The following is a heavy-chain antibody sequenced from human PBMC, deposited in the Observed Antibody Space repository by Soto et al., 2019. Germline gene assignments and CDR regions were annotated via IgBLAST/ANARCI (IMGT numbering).Heavy chain of an antibody. CDR3: AKPLWFGELLFAY. V-gene: IGHV3-23*01. CDR1: GFTFSSYA. J-gene: IGHJ4*02. Sequence: EVQLLESGGGLVQPGGSLRLSCAASGFTFSSYAMSWVRQAPGKGLEWASPISGSGGSTYYADSVKGRFTISRDNSKNTLYLQMNRLRAEDTAVYYCAKPLWFGELLFAYWGQGTLVTVSS. D-gene: IGHD3-10*01. CDR2: ISGSGGST.